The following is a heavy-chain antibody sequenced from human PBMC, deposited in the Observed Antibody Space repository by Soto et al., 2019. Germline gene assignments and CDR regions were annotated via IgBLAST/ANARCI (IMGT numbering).Heavy chain of an antibody. Sequence: QVHLVQSGAEVRKPGASVKVSCKASGYTFSSYAMHWVRQAPGQRLEWMGWINAGYGNTKSSQKFQDRVTISRDTSASTAYLDLTGLRSEDTAVYYCARDTGDGTFDFWGEGTLVTDSS. V-gene: IGHV1-3*01. CDR3: ARDTGDGTFDF. D-gene: IGHD7-27*01. CDR2: INAGYGNT. J-gene: IGHJ4*02. CDR1: GYTFSSYA.